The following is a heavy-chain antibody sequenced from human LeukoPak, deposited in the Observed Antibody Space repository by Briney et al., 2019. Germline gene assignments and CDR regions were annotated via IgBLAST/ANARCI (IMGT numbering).Heavy chain of an antibody. V-gene: IGHV3-23*01. J-gene: IGHJ4*02. Sequence: GGSLRLSCVASGFTFSSYAMSWVRQAPGKGLEWVSAISGSGVTTHYADSVKGRFTISRDKAKNSLYLHMNSLRADDTAVYYCARDPTPTQLWFRGTFDYWGQGALVTVSS. D-gene: IGHD5-18*01. CDR2: ISGSGVTT. CDR3: ARDPTPTQLWFRGTFDY. CDR1: GFTFSSYA.